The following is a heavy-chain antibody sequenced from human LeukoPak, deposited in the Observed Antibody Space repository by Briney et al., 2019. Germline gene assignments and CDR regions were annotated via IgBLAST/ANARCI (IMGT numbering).Heavy chain of an antibody. D-gene: IGHD3-22*01. V-gene: IGHV3-23*01. CDR1: GFTFSGYA. J-gene: IGHJ4*02. Sequence: PGGSLRLSCAASGFTFSGYAMSWVRQAPGKGLEWVSAISGSGGSTYYADSVKGRFTISRDNSKNTLYLQMNSLRAEDTAVYYCAKVYYDSSGYYYLQYYFDYWGQGTLVTVSS. CDR3: AKVYYDSSGYYYLQYYFDY. CDR2: ISGSGGST.